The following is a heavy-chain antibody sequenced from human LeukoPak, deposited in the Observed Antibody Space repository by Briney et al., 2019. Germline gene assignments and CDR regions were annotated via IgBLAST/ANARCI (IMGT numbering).Heavy chain of an antibody. CDR2: IYYSGST. CDR1: GGSISSSSYY. V-gene: IGHV4-39*07. CDR3: ARSHGATLRGP. J-gene: IGHJ5*02. D-gene: IGHD3-10*01. Sequence: PSETLSLTCTVSGGSISSSSYYWGWIRQPPGKGLEWIGRIYYSGSTYYNPSLKSRVTISVDTSKNQFSLKLSSVTAADTAVYYCARSHGATLRGPWGQGTLVTVSS.